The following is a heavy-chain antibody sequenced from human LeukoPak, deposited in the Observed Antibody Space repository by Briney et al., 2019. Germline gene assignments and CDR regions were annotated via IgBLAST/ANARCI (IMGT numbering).Heavy chain of an antibody. Sequence: SETLSLTCTVSGGSISSYYWSWIRQPAGKGLEWIGRIYTSGSTNYNPSLKSRVTMSVDTSKNQFSLKLSSVTAADTAVYYCAVSNRPYDSSGYGEMGPRESWGQGTLVTVSS. CDR1: GGSISSYY. CDR3: AVSNRPYDSSGYGEMGPRES. CDR2: IYTSGST. V-gene: IGHV4-4*07. J-gene: IGHJ4*02. D-gene: IGHD3-22*01.